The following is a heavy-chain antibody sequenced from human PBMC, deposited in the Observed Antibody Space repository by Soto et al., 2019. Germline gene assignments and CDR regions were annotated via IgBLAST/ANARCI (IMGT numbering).Heavy chain of an antibody. J-gene: IGHJ4*02. CDR3: ARLTHPRGGGEITY. CDR2: GDPSDSYT. CDR1: RYSFTSYC. V-gene: IGHV5-10-1*01. D-gene: IGHD2-21*01. Sequence: PGESLNISCKGSRYSFTSYCISWIRHMPGKELEWIGRGDPSDSYTNYIPSFQTHVTISADKSISTPYLQWSSLKASDTAMYYCARLTHPRGGGEITYWGKGSLVTVSS.